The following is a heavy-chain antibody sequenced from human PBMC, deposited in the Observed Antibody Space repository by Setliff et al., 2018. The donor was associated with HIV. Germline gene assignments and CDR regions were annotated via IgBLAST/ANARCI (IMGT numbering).Heavy chain of an antibody. CDR2: IYPGDSDT. Sequence: PGESLKISCKASGYSFMSYWIGWVRQMAGKGLEWMGIIYPGDSDTKYSPSFQGQVTISADKSITPAYLQWSSLKASDTAMYYCARRLYYHLSGSYYFDYWGQGTLVTVSS. V-gene: IGHV5-51*01. CDR3: ARRLYYHLSGSYYFDY. J-gene: IGHJ4*02. D-gene: IGHD3-3*01. CDR1: GYSFMSYW.